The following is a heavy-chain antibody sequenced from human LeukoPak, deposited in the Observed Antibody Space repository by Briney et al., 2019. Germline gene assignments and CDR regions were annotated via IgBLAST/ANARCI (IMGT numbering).Heavy chain of an antibody. V-gene: IGHV3-23*01. CDR1: GFTFSSYA. J-gene: IGHJ5*02. Sequence: GGSLRLSCAASGFTFSSYAMSWVRQAPGKGLEWVSAVSGSGGSTYYADSVKGRFTISRDNSKNTLYLQMNSLRPEDTAVCYCARGSGSYPSWGQGTLVTVSS. CDR3: ARGSGSYPS. D-gene: IGHD1-26*01. CDR2: VSGSGGST.